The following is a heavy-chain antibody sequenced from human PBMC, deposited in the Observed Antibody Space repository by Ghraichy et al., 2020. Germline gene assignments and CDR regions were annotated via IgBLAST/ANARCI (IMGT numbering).Heavy chain of an antibody. CDR3: ARRVAVAGTWIWYLDL. V-gene: IGHV3-7*03. CDR1: GFTFSSYW. D-gene: IGHD6-19*01. J-gene: IGHJ2*01. Sequence: GGSLRLSCAASGFTFSSYWMSWVRQAPGKGLEWVANIKPDVSERYYLDSVKGRFTISRDNAENSLYLQMHSLRAEDTAGYYCARRVAVAGTWIWYLDLWGRGTLVRVSS. CDR2: IKPDVSER.